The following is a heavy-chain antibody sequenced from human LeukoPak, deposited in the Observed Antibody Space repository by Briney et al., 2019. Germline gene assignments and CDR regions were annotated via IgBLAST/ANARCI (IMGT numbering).Heavy chain of an antibody. D-gene: IGHD2-2*03. CDR3: ARDGSPSFYYYYMDV. CDR1: GFTFSSYA. Sequence: PGGSLRLSCAASGFTFSSYAMHWVRQAPGKGLEWVSYISMKSKSIYYADSVRGRFIISRDNGKNSLSLQMNSLTAEDTAIYYCARDGSPSFYYYYMDVWGKGTTVTVSS. CDR2: ISMKSKSI. V-gene: IGHV3-48*01. J-gene: IGHJ6*03.